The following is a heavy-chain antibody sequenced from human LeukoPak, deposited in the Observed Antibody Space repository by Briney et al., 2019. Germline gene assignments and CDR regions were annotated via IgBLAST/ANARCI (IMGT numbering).Heavy chain of an antibody. Sequence: GGSLRLSCVASGFTVSSHGMNWVRQAPGKGLEWVSGIIPNGHTTYYADSVRGRFTISRDNSRNTVYLQMNSLRAEDTAVYYCAKDDRWLQFCCWGQGTLVTVSA. D-gene: IGHD5-24*01. CDR2: IIPNGHTT. V-gene: IGHV3-23*01. J-gene: IGHJ4*02. CDR3: AKDDRWLQFCC. CDR1: GFTVSSHG.